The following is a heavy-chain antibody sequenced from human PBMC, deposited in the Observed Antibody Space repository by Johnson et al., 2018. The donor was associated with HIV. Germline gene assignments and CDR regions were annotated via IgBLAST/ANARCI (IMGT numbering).Heavy chain of an antibody. D-gene: IGHD4-23*01. Sequence: VQLVESGGGLVQPGGSLRLSCAASGFTFSSFEMHWVRLATGKSLEWVSAIGTAGDTYYPGSVKGRFTISRENAKNSLYLQMNSLRVGDTAVYYCASGEDYGGNYGALDIWGQGTMVTVSS. V-gene: IGHV3-13*01. CDR3: ASGEDYGGNYGALDI. J-gene: IGHJ3*02. CDR1: GFTFSSFE. CDR2: IGTAGDT.